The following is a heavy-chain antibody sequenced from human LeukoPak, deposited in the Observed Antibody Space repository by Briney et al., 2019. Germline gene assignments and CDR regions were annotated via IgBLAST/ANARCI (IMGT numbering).Heavy chain of an antibody. Sequence: SETLSLTCTVSGGSISSYYWGWIRQPPGKGLEWIGSIYHSGNTYYNPSLQSRVTISVDTSKNQFSLKLSSVTAADTAVYYCARFSKTLVGATGGDYWGQGTLVTVSS. CDR2: IYHSGNT. J-gene: IGHJ4*02. CDR1: GGSISSYY. CDR3: ARFSKTLVGATGGDY. V-gene: IGHV4-38-2*02. D-gene: IGHD1-26*01.